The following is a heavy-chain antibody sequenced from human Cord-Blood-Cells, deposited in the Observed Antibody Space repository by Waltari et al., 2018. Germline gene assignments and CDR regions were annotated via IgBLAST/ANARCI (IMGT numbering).Heavy chain of an antibody. CDR1: GLPFSSYG. D-gene: IGHD3-10*01. CDR3: AKDTAYYGSGSYYDY. CDR2: ISYDGSNK. Sequence: QVQLVESGGGVVQPGRSLRLSCAASGLPFSSYGMHWVRQAPGKGLGWVAFISYDGSNKYYADSVKGRFTISRDNSKNTLYLQMNSLRAEDTAVYYCAKDTAYYGSGSYYDYWGQGTLVTVSS. V-gene: IGHV3-30*18. J-gene: IGHJ4*02.